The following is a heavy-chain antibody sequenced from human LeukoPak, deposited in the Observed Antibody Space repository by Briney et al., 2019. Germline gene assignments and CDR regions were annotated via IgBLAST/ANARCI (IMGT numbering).Heavy chain of an antibody. J-gene: IGHJ4*02. Sequence: GASVKISCKASGYTFTSYYLRWVRQAPGQGLEWMGTINPSGGSTNYAQKFQGRVTMTRDTPTNTVYMDLSSLGSQDTAVYYCARDLYFGSGSPLDFWGQGTLVTVSS. CDR3: ARDLYFGSGSPLDF. V-gene: IGHV1-46*01. D-gene: IGHD3-10*01. CDR2: INPSGGST. CDR1: GYTFTSYY.